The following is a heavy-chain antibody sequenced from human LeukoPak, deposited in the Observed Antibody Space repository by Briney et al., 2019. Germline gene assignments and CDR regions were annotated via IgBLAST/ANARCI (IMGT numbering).Heavy chain of an antibody. V-gene: IGHV3-73*01. CDR1: GFIFSDSA. J-gene: IGHJ4*02. Sequence: WGSLSLSCAASGFIFSDSAIHWVRQASGKGLEWVGRIRSKANSYATAYAASVKGRFTISRDNSKNTLYLQMNNLRAEDTAVYYCAKAVVPVISQHYFDYWGQGTLVTVSS. D-gene: IGHD3-22*01. CDR2: IRSKANSYAT. CDR3: AKAVVPVISQHYFDY.